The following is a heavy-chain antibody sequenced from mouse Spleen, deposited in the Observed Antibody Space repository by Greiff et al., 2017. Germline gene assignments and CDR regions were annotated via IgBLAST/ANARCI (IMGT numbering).Heavy chain of an antibody. CDR2: ISSGGGNT. CDR1: GFTFSSYA. D-gene: IGHD2-4*01. CDR3: ARQGSIYYDYDGFDY. V-gene: IGHV5-9-3*01. J-gene: IGHJ2*01. Sequence: EVQRVESGGGLVKLGGSLKLSCAASGFTFSSYAMSWVRQTPEKRLEWVATISSGGGNTYYPDSVKGRFTISRDNAKNTLYLQMSSLKSEDTAMYYCARQGSIYYDYDGFDYWGQGTTLTVSS.